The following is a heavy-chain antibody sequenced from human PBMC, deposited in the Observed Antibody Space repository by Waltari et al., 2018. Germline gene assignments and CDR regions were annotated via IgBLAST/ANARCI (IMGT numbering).Heavy chain of an antibody. CDR1: GLNLDDHG. CDR2: INWNGGST. V-gene: IGHV3-20*04. J-gene: IGHJ4*02. D-gene: IGHD2-15*01. CDR3: AREKLMGEYIDY. Sequence: EVQLVEYGGGVGRPGGSVRLSWAASGLNLDDHGMRWVRQAPGKGLEWVSSINWNGGSTCYADSVRGRFTISRDNAKNSLYLQMNSLRADDTALYYCAREKLMGEYIDYWGQGTLVTVSS.